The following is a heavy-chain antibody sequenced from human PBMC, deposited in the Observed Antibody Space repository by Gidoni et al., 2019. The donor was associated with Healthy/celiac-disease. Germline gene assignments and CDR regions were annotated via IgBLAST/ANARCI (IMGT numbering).Heavy chain of an antibody. V-gene: IGHV1-18*01. Sequence: QVQLVPSGAEVKKPGASVTVSCKASGYTFTSSGISWVRQAPGQGLEWMGWISAYNGNTNYAQKLQGRVTMTTDTSTSTAYMELRSLRSDDTAGYYCARGPWDWGSSYYYGMDVWGQGTTVTVSS. D-gene: IGHD3-16*01. CDR3: ARGPWDWGSSYYYGMDV. J-gene: IGHJ6*02. CDR1: GYTFTSSG. CDR2: ISAYNGNT.